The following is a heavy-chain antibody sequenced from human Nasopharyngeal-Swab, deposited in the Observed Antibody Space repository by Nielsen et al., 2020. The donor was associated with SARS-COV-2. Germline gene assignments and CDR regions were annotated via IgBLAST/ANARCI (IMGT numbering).Heavy chain of an antibody. CDR2: IKQDGSEK. Sequence: ESLKISCAASRITFSSYWMIWVRQAPGKGLEWLANIKQDGSEKYYVDSVRGRFTISRDNAKNSLYLQMNSLRAEDTAVYYCARDQIAVAGTSYYYGMDVWGQGTTVTVSS. V-gene: IGHV3-7*01. D-gene: IGHD6-19*01. CDR3: ARDQIAVAGTSYYYGMDV. J-gene: IGHJ6*02. CDR1: RITFSSYW.